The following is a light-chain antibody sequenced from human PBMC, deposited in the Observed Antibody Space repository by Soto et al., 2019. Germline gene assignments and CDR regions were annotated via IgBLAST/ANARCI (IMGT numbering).Light chain of an antibody. V-gene: IGLV2-11*01. Sequence: QSALTQPRSLSGSPGQTVTISCTGTSSDVGGYNFVSWYQQHPGTAPKLMIYDVTKRPSGVPDRFSGSKSGNTASLTISGLQAEDEAEDYRCSLAGSPVVCGGGTNVTVL. CDR2: DVT. CDR1: SSDVGGYNF. J-gene: IGLJ2*01. CDR3: CSLAGSPVV.